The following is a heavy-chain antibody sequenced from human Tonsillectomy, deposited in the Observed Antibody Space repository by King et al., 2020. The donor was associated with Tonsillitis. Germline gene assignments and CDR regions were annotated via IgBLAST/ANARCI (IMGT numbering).Heavy chain of an antibody. J-gene: IGHJ4*02. CDR2: LYGGGST. Sequence: VQLVESGGGLVQPGGSLRLSCAPSGFTVSTNYMTWVRQAPGKGLEWVSILYGGGSTYYAGSVKGRFTISRDMSTNTLFLQMSSLRVEDTAVYYCARVIFGQSRVWGQGTLVTVSS. V-gene: IGHV3-66*01. CDR1: GFTVSTNY. CDR3: ARVIFGQSRV. D-gene: IGHD3-3*02.